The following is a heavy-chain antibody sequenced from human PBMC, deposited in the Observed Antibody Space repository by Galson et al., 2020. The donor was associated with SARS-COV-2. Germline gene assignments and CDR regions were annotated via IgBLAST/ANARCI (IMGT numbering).Heavy chain of an antibody. CDR1: GGSFTDSSYS. V-gene: IGHV4-39*01. CDR3: ARQTGINWFDT. CDR2: ISYNGRV. Sequence: ASETLSLTCTVSGGSFTDSSYSWAWIRQSPEKRPEWIGTISYNGRVDYTPSLKSRVTISVDTSEKQVSLRLTSVTAADTGLYYCARQTGINWFDTWGQGTLVTVSS. J-gene: IGHJ5*02.